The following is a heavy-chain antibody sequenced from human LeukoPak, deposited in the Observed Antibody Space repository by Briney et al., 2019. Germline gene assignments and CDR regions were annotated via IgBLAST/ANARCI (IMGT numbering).Heavy chain of an antibody. CDR3: ASYDYGDRHEYFQH. D-gene: IGHD4-17*01. CDR1: GFTLSDHN. J-gene: IGHJ1*01. Sequence: GGSLRLSCAASGFTLSDHNMDWVRQATGKGLEWVGRSRKRGNKYVTENAASVKGRFTISRDDSNNSLYLQMNSLRAEDTAVYYCASYDYGDRHEYFQHWGRGTLVTVSS. CDR2: SRKRGNKYVT. V-gene: IGHV3-72*01.